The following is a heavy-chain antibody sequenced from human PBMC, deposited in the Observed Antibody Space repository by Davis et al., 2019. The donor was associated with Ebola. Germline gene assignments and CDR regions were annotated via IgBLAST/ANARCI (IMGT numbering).Heavy chain of an antibody. V-gene: IGHV4-39*01. CDR2: IYYRGST. D-gene: IGHD3-22*01. J-gene: IGHJ4*02. CDR3: ARGSLSDSSPIDY. Sequence: MPGGSLRLSCTVSGGSISSGSYYWGWIRQPPGKGLEWIGSIYYRGSTYYNPSLKSRVTISVDTSKNQFSLKLSSVTAADTAVYYCARGSLSDSSPIDYWGQGTLVTVSS. CDR1: GGSISSGSYY.